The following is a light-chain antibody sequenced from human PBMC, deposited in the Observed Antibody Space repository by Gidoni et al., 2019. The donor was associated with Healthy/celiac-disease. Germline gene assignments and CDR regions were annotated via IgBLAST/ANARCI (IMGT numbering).Light chain of an antibody. CDR3: QQYYSTPPMYT. CDR2: WAS. Sequence: DIVMTQSPDSLAVSLGERATINCKSSQSVLYSSNNQNYLAWYQQKPGQHPKLLIYWASTRESGVPDRFSGSGSGTDFTLTISSLQAEDVAVYYCQQYYSTPPMYTFGQGTKLEIK. J-gene: IGKJ2*01. V-gene: IGKV4-1*01. CDR1: QSVLYSSNNQNY.